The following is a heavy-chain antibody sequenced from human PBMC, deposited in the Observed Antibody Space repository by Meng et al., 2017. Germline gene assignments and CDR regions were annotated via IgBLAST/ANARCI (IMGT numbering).Heavy chain of an antibody. CDR1: GYTFTSYA. J-gene: IGHJ4*02. Sequence: QVQVVQSGSELKTPGATVTVSCKASGYTFTSYAMNWVRQAPGQGREWMGWINTNTGNPTYAQGFTGRFVFSLDTSVSTAYLQISSLKAEDTAVYYCARENRWEPPDYWGQGTLVTVSS. CDR2: INTNTGNP. CDR3: ARENRWEPPDY. D-gene: IGHD1-26*01. V-gene: IGHV7-4-1*02.